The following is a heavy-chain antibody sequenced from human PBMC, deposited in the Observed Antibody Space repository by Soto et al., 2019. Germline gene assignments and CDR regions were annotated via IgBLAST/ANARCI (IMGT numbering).Heavy chain of an antibody. CDR1: GYTFTSYY. V-gene: IGHV1-46*01. J-gene: IGHJ4*02. Sequence: GASVKVSCKASGYTFTSYYIHWVRQAPGQGLEWMGIMNLSGDYTKYEQRFQGRVTMTRDTSTSTVYMELSSLRSEDTAVYYCARAYTSGYQSHFDFWGQGTLVTVS. CDR3: ARAYTSGYQSHFDF. CDR2: MNLSGDYT. D-gene: IGHD3-22*01.